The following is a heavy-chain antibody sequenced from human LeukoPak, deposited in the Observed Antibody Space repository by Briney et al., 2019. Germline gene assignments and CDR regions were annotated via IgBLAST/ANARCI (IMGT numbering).Heavy chain of an antibody. V-gene: IGHV3-21*01. J-gene: IGHJ4*02. Sequence: PGGSLRLSCAASGFTFSSYGMYWVRQAPGKGLEWVSAISGSGGSTYYADSVKGRFTISRDNAKNSLYLQMNSLRAEDTAVYYCARAGYDYVFDYWGQGTLVTVSS. CDR1: GFTFSSYG. D-gene: IGHD3-16*01. CDR3: ARAGYDYVFDY. CDR2: ISGSGGST.